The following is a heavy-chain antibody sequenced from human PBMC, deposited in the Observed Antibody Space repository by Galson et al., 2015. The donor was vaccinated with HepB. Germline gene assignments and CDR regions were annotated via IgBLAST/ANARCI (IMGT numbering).Heavy chain of an antibody. Sequence: SLRLSCAASGFTFSNAWMSWVRQAPGKGLEWVGRIKSKTDGGTTDYAAPVKGRFTISRDNAKNSLYLQMNSLRAEDTALYYCAKDIKSSGELFGGGYYYCMDVWGQGTTVTVSS. CDR1: GFTFSNAW. V-gene: IGHV3-15*05. D-gene: IGHD3-10*01. CDR2: IKSKTDGGTT. J-gene: IGHJ6*02. CDR3: AKDIKSSGELFGGGYYYCMDV.